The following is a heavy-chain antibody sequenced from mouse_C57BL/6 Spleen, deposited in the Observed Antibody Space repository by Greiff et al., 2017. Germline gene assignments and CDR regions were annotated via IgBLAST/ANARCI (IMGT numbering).Heavy chain of an antibody. CDR1: GYSFTGYF. Sequence: EVNVVESGPELVKPGDSVKISCKASGYSFTGYFMNWVMQSHGKSLEWIGRINPYNGDTFYNQKFKGKATLTVDKSSSTAHMELRSLTSEDSAVYYCARANYVTLYYFDYWGQGTTLTVSS. J-gene: IGHJ2*01. CDR3: ARANYVTLYYFDY. V-gene: IGHV1-20*01. CDR2: INPYNGDT. D-gene: IGHD1-1*01.